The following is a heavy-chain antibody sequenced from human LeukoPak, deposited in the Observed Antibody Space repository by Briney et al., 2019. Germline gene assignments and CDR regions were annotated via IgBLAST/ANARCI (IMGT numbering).Heavy chain of an antibody. CDR3: ARAIAAAGKGGNWFDP. D-gene: IGHD6-13*01. V-gene: IGHV5-10-1*01. J-gene: IGHJ5*02. CDR1: GYSFTSYW. CDR2: IDPSDSYT. Sequence: GESLRISCKGSGYSFTSYWISWVRQMPGKGLEWMGRIDPSDSYTNYSPSFQGHVTTSADKSISTAYLQWSSLKASDTAMYYCARAIAAAGKGGNWFDPWGQGTLVTVSS.